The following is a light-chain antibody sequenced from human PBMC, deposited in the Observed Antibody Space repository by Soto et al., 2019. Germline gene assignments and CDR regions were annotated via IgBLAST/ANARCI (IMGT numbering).Light chain of an antibody. CDR3: LLSYDGAVVI. CDR1: TGAVTSGHY. V-gene: IGLV7-46*01. Sequence: QAVVTQEPSLTVSPGGTVTLTCGSTTGAVTSGHYPYWFQQKPGQAPRTLIFDTTNKHSWTPARFSGSLLGGKAALTLSGAQPEDEAEYYCLLSYDGAVVIFGGGTKLPVL. CDR2: DTT. J-gene: IGLJ2*01.